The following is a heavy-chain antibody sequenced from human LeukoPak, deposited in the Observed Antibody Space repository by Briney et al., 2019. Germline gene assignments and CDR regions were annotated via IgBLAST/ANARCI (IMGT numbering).Heavy chain of an antibody. J-gene: IGHJ4*02. D-gene: IGHD1-26*01. CDR2: TNSDGSRI. V-gene: IGHV3-74*01. CDR3: SRALGSSSDS. CDR1: GFTFSTSW. Sequence: GGSLRLSCAASGFTFSTSWMHWVRQAPGKGLVWVSRTNSDGSRINYADSVKGRFTIYRDNDENTLYLQMNSLRAEDSAVYYCSRALGSSSDSWGQGTLVTVSS.